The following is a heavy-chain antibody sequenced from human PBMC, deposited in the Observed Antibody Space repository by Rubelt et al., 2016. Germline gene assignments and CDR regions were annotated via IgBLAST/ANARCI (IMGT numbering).Heavy chain of an antibody. CDR2: IRSSYAT. CDR3: TRESPIDY. V-gene: IGHV3-73*01. CDR1: GFTFSGSA. Sequence: EVQLVESGGGLVQPGGSLKLSCAASGFTFSGSAIHWVRQASGKGLEWLGLIRSSYATAYAASVKGRFTISRDASKTTAYLQMNSLKIEDTAVYYCTRESPIDYWGQGTLVTVSS. J-gene: IGHJ4*02.